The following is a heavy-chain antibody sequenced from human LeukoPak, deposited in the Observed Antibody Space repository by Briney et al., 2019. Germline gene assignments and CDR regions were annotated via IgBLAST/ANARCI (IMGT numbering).Heavy chain of an antibody. Sequence: GGSLRLSCAASGFTFSSYSMNWVRRAPGKGLEWVSYISSSSSTIYYADSVKGRFTISRDNAKNSLYLQMNSLRAEDTAVYYCARHPMTTVTFFDYWGQGTLVTVSS. CDR3: ARHPMTTVTFFDY. CDR2: ISSSSSTI. J-gene: IGHJ4*02. D-gene: IGHD4-17*01. V-gene: IGHV3-48*01. CDR1: GFTFSSYS.